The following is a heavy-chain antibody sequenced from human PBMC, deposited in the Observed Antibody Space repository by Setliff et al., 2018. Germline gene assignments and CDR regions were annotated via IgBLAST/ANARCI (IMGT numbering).Heavy chain of an antibody. Sequence: GASVKVSCKASGYTFISYGISWVRQAPGQGLEWMGWISAYNGNTNYAQKLQGRVTMTTDTSTSTADMELRSLRSDDTAVYYCARVLFHCSSTSCYLDAFDILGQGTMVTVSS. D-gene: IGHD2-2*01. CDR2: ISAYNGNT. J-gene: IGHJ3*02. CDR1: GYTFISYG. CDR3: ARVLFHCSSTSCYLDAFDI. V-gene: IGHV1-18*01.